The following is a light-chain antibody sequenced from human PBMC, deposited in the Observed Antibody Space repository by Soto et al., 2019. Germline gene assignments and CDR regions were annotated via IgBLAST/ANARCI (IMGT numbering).Light chain of an antibody. Sequence: DIQMTQSPSTLSASVGDRVSITCRASQGITTWLAWYQQKPGKAPNLLIYKASRLGSGVPSRFSGSGSGTEFTLTISSLQRDDFGTYYCQQYNSYLYTFGQGTKLEIK. CDR2: KAS. J-gene: IGKJ2*01. CDR3: QQYNSYLYT. CDR1: QGITTW. V-gene: IGKV1-5*03.